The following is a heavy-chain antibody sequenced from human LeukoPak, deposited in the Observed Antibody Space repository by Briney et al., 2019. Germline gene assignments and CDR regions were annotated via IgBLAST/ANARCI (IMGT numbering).Heavy chain of an antibody. J-gene: IGHJ4*02. CDR3: ARDAPYCSSTSCYAGRYFDY. Sequence: ASVKVSCKASGYTFTNYGFSWARQAPGQGLEWRGWISAYNGNTNYAQELQGRVTMTTDTSTSTAYMELRSLRSDDTAVYYCARDAPYCSSTSCYAGRYFDYWGQGTLVTVSS. D-gene: IGHD2-2*01. V-gene: IGHV1-18*01. CDR1: GYTFTNYG. CDR2: ISAYNGNT.